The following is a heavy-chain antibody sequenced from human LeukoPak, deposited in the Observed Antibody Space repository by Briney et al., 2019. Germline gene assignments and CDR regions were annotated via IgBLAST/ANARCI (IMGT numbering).Heavy chain of an antibody. D-gene: IGHD5-12*01. V-gene: IGHV4-61*01. Sequence: SETLSLTCTVSGGSVSSGSYYWSWIRQPPGKGLEWIGYIYSGGSTNYNPSLKSRVTISADTSKNQFSLKLSSVTAADTAVYYCARGRASANFDYWGQGTLVTVSS. J-gene: IGHJ4*02. CDR3: ARGRASANFDY. CDR2: IYSGGST. CDR1: GGSVSSGSYY.